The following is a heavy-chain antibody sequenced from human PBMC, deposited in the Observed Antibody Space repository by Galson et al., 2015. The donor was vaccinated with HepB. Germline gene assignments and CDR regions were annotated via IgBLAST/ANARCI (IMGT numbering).Heavy chain of an antibody. CDR3: ARSLSVDLSPRFGLHFDY. CDR1: GFTFRNYW. V-gene: IGHV3-7*01. Sequence: SLRLSCAASGFTFRNYWMPWVRQAPGKGLEWVAIIRHLGSAEFYVDSVKGRFIISRDDAKNSLFLQMNSLRAEDTAVYYCARSLSVDLSPRFGLHFDYWGQGSLVAVSS. D-gene: IGHD3-10*02. CDR2: IRHLGSAE. J-gene: IGHJ4*02.